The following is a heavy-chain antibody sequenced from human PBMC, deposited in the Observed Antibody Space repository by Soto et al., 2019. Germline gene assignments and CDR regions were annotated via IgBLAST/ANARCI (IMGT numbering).Heavy chain of an antibody. CDR1: GFTFSSYA. Sequence: PGGSLRLSCTASGFTFSSYAMSWVRQAPGKGLEWVSAISGSGGSTYYADSVKDRFTISRDNSKNTLYLQMNSLRAEDTAVYYCAKEPVPGIANNWFDPWGQGTLVTVSS. CDR2: ISGSGGST. J-gene: IGHJ5*02. D-gene: IGHD6-13*01. V-gene: IGHV3-23*01. CDR3: AKEPVPGIANNWFDP.